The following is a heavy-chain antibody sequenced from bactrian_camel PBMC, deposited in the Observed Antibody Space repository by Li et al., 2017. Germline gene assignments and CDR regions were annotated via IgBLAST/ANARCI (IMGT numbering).Heavy chain of an antibody. J-gene: IGHJ6*01. CDR1: GDTIGRYC. Sequence: SGGGLVQAGGSLRLSCVASGDTIGRYCMGWFRQHPGKEREGVATFDSDGTTSYADSVKGRFTISRDNAKNTLYLQMNSLKPEDTAMYVCAARGCWDSWSFGYWGQGTQVTVS. V-gene: IGHV3S55*01. CDR2: FDSDGTT. CDR3: AARGCWDSWSFGY. D-gene: IGHD6*01.